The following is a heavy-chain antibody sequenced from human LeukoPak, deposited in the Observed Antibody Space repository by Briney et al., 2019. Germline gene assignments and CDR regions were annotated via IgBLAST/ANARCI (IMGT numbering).Heavy chain of an antibody. CDR1: GYTFTSYG. Sequence: ASVKVSCKASGYTFTSYGISWVRQAPGQGLEWMGWISAYNGNTNYAQKLQGGVTMTTDTSTSTAYMELRSLRSDDTAVYYCARRKRFGELLSVNYYYYGMDVWGKGTTVTVSS. V-gene: IGHV1-18*04. CDR3: ARRKRFGELLSVNYYYYGMDV. J-gene: IGHJ6*04. CDR2: ISAYNGNT. D-gene: IGHD3-10*01.